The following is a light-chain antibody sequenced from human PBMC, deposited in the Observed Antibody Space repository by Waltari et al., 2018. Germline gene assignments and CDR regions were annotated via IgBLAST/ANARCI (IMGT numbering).Light chain of an antibody. Sequence: QSVLTQPPSVSGAPGQRVTISCTGSSSNIGAGYDVHWYQHLPRTAPKLLIYGNSNRPSGVPDRFSGSKSGTSASLAISGLQAEDEADYYCQSYDRSLSGYVFGSGTKFTVL. V-gene: IGLV1-40*01. J-gene: IGLJ1*01. CDR2: GNS. CDR3: QSYDRSLSGYV. CDR1: SSNIGAGYD.